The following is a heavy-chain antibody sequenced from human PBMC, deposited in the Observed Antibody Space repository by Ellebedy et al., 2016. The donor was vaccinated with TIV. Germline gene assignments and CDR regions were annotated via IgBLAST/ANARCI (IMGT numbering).Heavy chain of an antibody. Sequence: GESLKISCAASGFTFSDYYMSWIRQAPGKRLEWVSYISPRSVTIYYSDSVRGRFTISRDNAKSSLYLQMNGLRAEDTAVYYCARDLYCSSTTCYSEGSPTLDVWGKGTTVTVSS. J-gene: IGHJ6*04. D-gene: IGHD2-2*01. CDR2: ISPRSVTI. CDR3: ARDLYCSSTTCYSEGSPTLDV. CDR1: GFTFSDYY. V-gene: IGHV3-11*01.